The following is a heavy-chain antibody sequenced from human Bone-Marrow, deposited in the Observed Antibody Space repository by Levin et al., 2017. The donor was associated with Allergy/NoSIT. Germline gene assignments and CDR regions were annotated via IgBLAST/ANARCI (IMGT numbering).Heavy chain of an antibody. V-gene: IGHV3-30-3*01. CDR3: ARLLWYSDGPFDY. J-gene: IGHJ4*02. Sequence: SCAASGFTFSSYAMHWVRQAPGKGLEWVAVISYDGSNKYYADSVKGRFTISRDNSKNTLYLQMNSLRAEDTAVYYCARLLWYSDGPFDYWGQGTLVTVSS. CDR2: ISYDGSNK. D-gene: IGHD5-18*01. CDR1: GFTFSSYA.